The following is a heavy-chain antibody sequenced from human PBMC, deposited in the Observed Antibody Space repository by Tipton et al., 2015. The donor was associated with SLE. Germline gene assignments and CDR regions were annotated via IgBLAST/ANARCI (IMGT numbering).Heavy chain of an antibody. Sequence: TLSLTCTVSGGSISNYYWSWIRQPAGKGLEWIGRIYTSGSTNYNPSLKSRVTMSVDTSKNQFSLKLSSVTAADTAVYYCARDHPVAGPFYYWGQGTLVTVSS. CDR2: IYTSGST. CDR3: ARDHPVAGPFYY. V-gene: IGHV4-4*07. J-gene: IGHJ4*02. D-gene: IGHD6-19*01. CDR1: GGSISNYY.